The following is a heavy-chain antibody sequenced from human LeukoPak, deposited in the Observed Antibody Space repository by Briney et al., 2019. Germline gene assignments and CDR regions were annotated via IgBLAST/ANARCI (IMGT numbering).Heavy chain of an antibody. J-gene: IGHJ5*02. CDR2: IYYSGST. V-gene: IGHV4-39*07. CDR1: GGSISSSSYY. D-gene: IGHD3-3*01. Sequence: SETLSLTCTVSGGSISSSSYYWGWIRQPPGKGLEWIGSIYYSGSTYYNPSLKSRVTISVDTSNNQFSLKLTSVTAADTAVYYCARMYYDFWSGYKWFDPWGQGTLVTVSS. CDR3: ARMYYDFWSGYKWFDP.